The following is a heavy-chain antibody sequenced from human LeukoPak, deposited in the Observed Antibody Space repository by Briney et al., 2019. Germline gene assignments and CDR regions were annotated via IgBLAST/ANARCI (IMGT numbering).Heavy chain of an antibody. V-gene: IGHV4-34*01. CDR1: GGSFNGYY. CDR2: INHSGST. CDR3: ARGEGYYDSSGSY. D-gene: IGHD3-22*01. Sequence: ASETLSLTCAVYGGSFNGYYWSWIRQPPGRGLEWIGEINHSGSTNYNPSLKSRVTISVDTSKNQFSLKLSSVTAADTAVYYCARGEGYYDSSGSYWGQGTLVTVSS. J-gene: IGHJ4*02.